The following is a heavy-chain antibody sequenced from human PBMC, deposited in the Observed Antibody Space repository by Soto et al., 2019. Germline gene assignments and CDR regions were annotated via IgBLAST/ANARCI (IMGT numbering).Heavy chain of an antibody. J-gene: IGHJ4*02. Sequence: QVQLVQSGAEVKKPGASVKVSCKASGYTFTSYGISWVRQAPGQGLEWMGWISAYNGNTNYAQKLQGRVTMTTDTSTSTAYMELRSLRSDDTAVYYCAREAEIVVVVAATRSHFDYWGQGTLVTVSS. D-gene: IGHD2-15*01. CDR2: ISAYNGNT. CDR1: GYTFTSYG. CDR3: AREAEIVVVVAATRSHFDY. V-gene: IGHV1-18*01.